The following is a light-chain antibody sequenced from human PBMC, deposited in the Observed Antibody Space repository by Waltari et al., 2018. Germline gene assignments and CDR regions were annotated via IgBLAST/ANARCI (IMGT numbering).Light chain of an antibody. Sequence: DVVLPQFPLSLPVTLGQPASISCRSSQSLVFSDGNTFFYWFHQRPGQSPRRLIYRVSKRDSWVPDRFTGSGSVTDFTLRISRVEAEDVGVYYCMQGTHWPLTFGQGTKVEIK. CDR2: RVS. V-gene: IGKV2-30*01. CDR1: QSLVFSDGNTF. J-gene: IGKJ1*01. CDR3: MQGTHWPLT.